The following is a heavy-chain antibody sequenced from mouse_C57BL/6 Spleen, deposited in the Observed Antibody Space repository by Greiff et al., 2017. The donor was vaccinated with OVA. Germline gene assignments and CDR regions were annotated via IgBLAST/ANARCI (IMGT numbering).Heavy chain of an antibody. CDR2: IHPNSGST. D-gene: IGHD1-1*01. CDR1: GYTFTSYW. V-gene: IGHV1-64*01. Sequence: QVQLQQPGAEPVKPGASVKLSCKASGYTFTSYWMHWVKQRPGQGLEWIGMIHPNSGSTNYNEKFKSKATLTVDKSSSTAYMQLSSLTSEDSAVYYCARDYGSSYNWYFDAWGTGTTVTVSS. CDR3: ARDYGSSYNWYFDA. J-gene: IGHJ1*03.